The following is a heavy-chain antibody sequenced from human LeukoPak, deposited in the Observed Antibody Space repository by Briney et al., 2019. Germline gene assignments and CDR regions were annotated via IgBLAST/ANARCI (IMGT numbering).Heavy chain of an antibody. D-gene: IGHD2-2*01. CDR2: ISRSGGST. V-gene: IGHV3-23*01. Sequence: PGGSLRLSCAASGFTFGSYAMSWVRQAPGKGLEWVSAISRSGGSTYYADSVKGRFTISRDNSKNTLYLQMNSLRAEDTAVYYCAKDLGPGCSSTSCYRVDTAMALDYWGQGTLVTVSS. CDR1: GFTFGSYA. CDR3: AKDLGPGCSSTSCYRVDTAMALDY. J-gene: IGHJ4*02.